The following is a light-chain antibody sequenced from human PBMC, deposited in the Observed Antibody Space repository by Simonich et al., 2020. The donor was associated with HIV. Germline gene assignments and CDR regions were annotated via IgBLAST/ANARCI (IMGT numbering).Light chain of an antibody. CDR1: QSVSIY. J-gene: IGKJ2*01. V-gene: IGKV3-11*01. Sequence: EIVLTQSPATMSLSPGERATLPSSASQSVSIYLAWYQQKPGQAPRLPIYDASNRATAIPARFSGSGSGTDFTLTISSLEPEDFAVYYCQQYGRSPPTTFGQGTKLEIK. CDR2: DAS. CDR3: QQYGRSPPTT.